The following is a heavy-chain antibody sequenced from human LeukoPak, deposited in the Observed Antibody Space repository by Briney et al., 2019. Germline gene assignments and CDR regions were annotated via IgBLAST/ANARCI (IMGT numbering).Heavy chain of an antibody. D-gene: IGHD3-22*01. CDR3: ARVPLDDASGHYYPH. J-gene: IGHJ1*01. CDR2: INTGKGNS. CDR1: GYTFTNYG. Sequence: GASVKVSCKTSGYTFTNYGMHWVRQAPRQSPEWMGWINTGKGNSKSSQKFQDRVTLTRDTSASTAYMELNSLSPEDTAVYYCARVPLDDASGHYYPHWGQGTLVTVSS. V-gene: IGHV1-3*04.